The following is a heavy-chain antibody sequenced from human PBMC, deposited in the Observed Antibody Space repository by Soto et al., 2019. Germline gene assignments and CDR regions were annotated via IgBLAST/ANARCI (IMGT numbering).Heavy chain of an antibody. Sequence: GGSLRLSCAASGFTFSSYGMHWVRQAPGKGLEWVAVIWYDGSNKYYADSVKGRFTISRDNSKNTLYLRMNSLRAEDTAVYYCARSFYGASGWYSDWGQGTLVTVSS. V-gene: IGHV3-33*01. CDR3: ARSFYGASGWYSD. CDR1: GFTFSSYG. J-gene: IGHJ4*02. CDR2: IWYDGSNK. D-gene: IGHD6-19*01.